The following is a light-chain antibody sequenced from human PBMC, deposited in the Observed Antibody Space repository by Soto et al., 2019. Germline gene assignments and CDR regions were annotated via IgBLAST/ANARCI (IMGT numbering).Light chain of an antibody. Sequence: QSVLTQPPSVSGAPGQRVTISCTGSSSNIGAGYDVHWYQQLPGTAPKLLIYVNTNRPSGVPDRFSGSKSGISASLAITGLQAEDEADYYCQSYDHNLSAGVFGGGTKVTVL. CDR1: SSNIGAGYD. V-gene: IGLV1-40*01. CDR3: QSYDHNLSAGV. CDR2: VNT. J-gene: IGLJ2*01.